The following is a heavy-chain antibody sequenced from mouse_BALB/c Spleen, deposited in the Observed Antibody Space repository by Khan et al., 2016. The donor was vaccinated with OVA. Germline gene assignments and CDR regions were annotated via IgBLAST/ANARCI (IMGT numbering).Heavy chain of an antibody. CDR1: GYSFTSYY. J-gene: IGHJ3*01. CDR3: ARGTFDY. D-gene: IGHD3-3*01. V-gene: IGHV1S135*01. CDR2: IDPFNGGT. Sequence: VQLQQSGPELMKPGASVNISCKASGYSFTSYYIHWVKQSHVKSLEWIGYIDPFNGGTDYNQKFKGQATLTVDKSSNTAYMHLTSLTSEDSAVYYCARGTFDYWGQGTLVTVSA.